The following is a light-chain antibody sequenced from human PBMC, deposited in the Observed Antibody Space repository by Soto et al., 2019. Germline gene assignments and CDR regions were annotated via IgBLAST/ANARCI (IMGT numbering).Light chain of an antibody. CDR2: DAS. Sequence: EIVMTQSPATLSVSPGERATLSCRASQSVSNNLAWYQQKPGQAPRLLIYDASNRATGNPARFSGSGSGTDFILTISSIEPEDSAVYFCQQRNNWVTFGGGTKVDIK. CDR1: QSVSNN. V-gene: IGKV3-11*01. J-gene: IGKJ4*01. CDR3: QQRNNWVT.